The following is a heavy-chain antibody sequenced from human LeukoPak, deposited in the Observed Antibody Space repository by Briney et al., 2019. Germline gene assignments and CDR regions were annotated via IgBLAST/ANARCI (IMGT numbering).Heavy chain of an antibody. Sequence: GRTLRLFCAASGFTFSSYAMRWVRQAPGKGLEWVSAFGAGSGAITIYADSVKGRFTISRDDSKSTLYLQMNSLRAEDTAIYYCAKNYEPGRGVPYGMDVWGQGTTVTVSS. V-gene: IGHV3-23*01. J-gene: IGHJ6*02. CDR2: FGAGSGAIT. CDR3: AKNYEPGRGVPYGMDV. D-gene: IGHD3-10*01. CDR1: GFTFSSYA.